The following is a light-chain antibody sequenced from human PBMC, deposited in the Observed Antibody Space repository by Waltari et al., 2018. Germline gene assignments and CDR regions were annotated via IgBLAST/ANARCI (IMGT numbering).Light chain of an antibody. Sequence: EIVLTQSPGTLSLPPGERATLSCRASQSVSRTLAWYQQKPGQAPRLLIFGASNRATGIPDRFSGSGSGTDFSLIITRLEPEDSAMYYCQYYVRLPATFGQGTKVEIK. J-gene: IGKJ1*01. V-gene: IGKV3-20*01. CDR2: GAS. CDR1: QSVSRT. CDR3: QYYVRLPAT.